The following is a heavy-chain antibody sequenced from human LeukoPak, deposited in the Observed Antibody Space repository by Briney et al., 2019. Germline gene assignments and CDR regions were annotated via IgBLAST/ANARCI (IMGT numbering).Heavy chain of an antibody. D-gene: IGHD3-22*01. CDR3: ARGKYSSGTSDH. Sequence: GGSLRLSCAASGFTFDDHGMNWVRQAPGKGLEWVANIKQDGSEKYYVDSVKGRFTISRDNSKNTLYLQMNSLRAEDTAVYYCARGKYSSGTSDHWGQGTLVTVSS. CDR2: IKQDGSEK. CDR1: GFTFDDHG. V-gene: IGHV3-7*01. J-gene: IGHJ4*02.